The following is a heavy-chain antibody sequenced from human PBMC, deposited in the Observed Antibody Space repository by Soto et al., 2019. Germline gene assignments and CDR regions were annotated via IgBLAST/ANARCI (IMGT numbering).Heavy chain of an antibody. D-gene: IGHD3-10*01. CDR3: AGVRGVNWFDP. V-gene: IGHV4-39*07. J-gene: IGHJ5*02. CDR1: GGSISSGSYY. CDR2: IYYSGST. Sequence: PSETLSLTCTVSGGSISSGSYYWGWIRQPPGKGLEWIGSIYYSGSTYYHPSLKSRVTISVDTSKNQFSLKLSSVTAADTAVYYCAGVRGVNWFDPRGQGTLVTVSS.